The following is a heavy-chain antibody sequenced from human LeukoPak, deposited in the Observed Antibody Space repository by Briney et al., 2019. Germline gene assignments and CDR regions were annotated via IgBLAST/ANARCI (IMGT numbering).Heavy chain of an antibody. CDR1: GFTFSSYA. Sequence: GGSLRLSCAASGFTFSSYAMSWVRQAPGKGLEWVSAISGSGGSTYYADSVKGRFTISRDNARNTLSLHMNSLRAEDTAVYFCVRDGDAYNFDFWGQGVLVTVSS. CDR2: ISGSGGST. CDR3: VRDGDAYNFDF. D-gene: IGHD5-24*01. V-gene: IGHV3-23*01. J-gene: IGHJ4*02.